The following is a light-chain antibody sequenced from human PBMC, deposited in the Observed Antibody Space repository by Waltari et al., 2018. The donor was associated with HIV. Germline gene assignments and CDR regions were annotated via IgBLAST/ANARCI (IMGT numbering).Light chain of an antibody. CDR1: FSTLGRNT. Sequence: QSVLTQPPSASGAPGQRVTLSCSGSFSTLGRNTVNWYQLLPGTAPRLLIYGSSRRPSGVPDRFSGSRSDTSASLDISGLHSEDEGDYYCAVWDDSLSEYVFATGTKVFVL. J-gene: IGLJ1*01. CDR3: AVWDDSLSEYV. CDR2: GSS. V-gene: IGLV1-44*01.